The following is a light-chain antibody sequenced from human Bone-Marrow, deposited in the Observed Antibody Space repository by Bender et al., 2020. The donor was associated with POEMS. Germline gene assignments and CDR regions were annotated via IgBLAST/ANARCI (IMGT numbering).Light chain of an antibody. J-gene: IGLJ3*02. V-gene: IGLV1-44*01. CDR1: TSNFGNNA. CDR3: SSWDDSQNGWV. Sequence: QPVLTQPPSAPGTPGQSVTISCSGPTSNFGNNAANWYQHVPGTAPKLLIYSNNQRPSGVPDRFSASTSGTSASLAISGLRSDGEAEYYCSSWDDSQNGWVFGRGTKLPAL. CDR2: SNN.